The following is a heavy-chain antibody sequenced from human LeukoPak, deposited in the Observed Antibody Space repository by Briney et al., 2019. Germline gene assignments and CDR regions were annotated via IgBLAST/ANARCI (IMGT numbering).Heavy chain of an antibody. V-gene: IGHV1-18*01. CDR1: GYTFTSYG. D-gene: IGHD1-26*01. CDR3: ATDVSGSYYTGLDP. J-gene: IGHJ5*02. CDR2: ISAYNGNT. Sequence: ASVRVSCKASGYTFTSYGISWGRQAPGQGLEWRGWISAYNGNTNYAQKLQGRVTMTEDTSTDTAYMELSSLRSEDTAVYYCATDVSGSYYTGLDPWGQGTLVTVSS.